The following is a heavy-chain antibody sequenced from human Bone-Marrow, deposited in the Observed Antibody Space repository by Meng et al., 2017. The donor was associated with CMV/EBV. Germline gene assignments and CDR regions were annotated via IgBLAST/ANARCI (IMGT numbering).Heavy chain of an antibody. V-gene: IGHV6-1*01. CDR3: ARGRVDIVATRPGVYYYYYGRDV. CDR1: GDSVSSSSAA. Sequence: SQTLSLTCAISGDSVSSSSAAWNWIRQSPSRGLEWLGRTYYRSKWYYDYAVSVEIRIIINPDTSKNQLSLQLNSVTPEDTAVYYCARGRVDIVATRPGVYYYYYGRDVWGQGTTVTVSS. D-gene: IGHD5-12*01. J-gene: IGHJ6*02. CDR2: TYYRSKWYY.